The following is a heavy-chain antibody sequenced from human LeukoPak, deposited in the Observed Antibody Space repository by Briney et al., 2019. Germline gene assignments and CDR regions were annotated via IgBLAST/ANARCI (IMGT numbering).Heavy chain of an antibody. CDR2: IKQDGSEK. V-gene: IGHV3-7*01. Sequence: HPGGSLRLSCAASGFTFSSYWMSWVRQAPGKGLEWVANIKQDGSEKYYVDSVKGRFTISRDNAKNSLYLQMNSLRAEDTAVYYCARGGLLLWFGENYYFDYWGQGTLVTVSS. CDR3: ARGGLLLWFGENYYFDY. J-gene: IGHJ4*02. D-gene: IGHD3-10*01. CDR1: GFTFSSYW.